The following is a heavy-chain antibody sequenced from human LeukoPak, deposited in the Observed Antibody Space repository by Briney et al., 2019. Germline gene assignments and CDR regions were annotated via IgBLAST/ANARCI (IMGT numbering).Heavy chain of an antibody. D-gene: IGHD3-22*01. Sequence: SETLSLTCTVSGVSISSGDYYWSWIRQPPGRGLEWIGYIYYSGSTYYNPSLKSRVTISVDTSKNQLSLKLSSVTAADTAVYYCARPYYYDSRIDPWGQGTLVTVSS. CDR2: IYYSGST. V-gene: IGHV4-30-4*01. J-gene: IGHJ5*02. CDR1: GVSISSGDYY. CDR3: ARPYYYDSRIDP.